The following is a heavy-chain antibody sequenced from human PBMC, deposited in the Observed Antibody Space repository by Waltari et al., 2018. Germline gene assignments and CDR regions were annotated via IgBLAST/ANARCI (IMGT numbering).Heavy chain of an antibody. CDR3: ARDYSKVVGDAFDI. J-gene: IGHJ3*02. D-gene: IGHD1-26*01. Sequence: QVQLQESGPGLVKPSETLSLTCTVSGGSISSGSYYWSWIRQPAGKGLEWIGRIYTSGSTNYNPSLKSRVTISVDTSKNQFSLKLSSVTAADTAVYYCARDYSKVVGDAFDIWGQETMVTVSS. V-gene: IGHV4-61*02. CDR2: IYTSGST. CDR1: GGSISSGSYY.